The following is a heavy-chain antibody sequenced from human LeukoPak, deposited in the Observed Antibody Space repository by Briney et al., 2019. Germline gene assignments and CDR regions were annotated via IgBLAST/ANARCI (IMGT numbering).Heavy chain of an antibody. D-gene: IGHD1-26*01. Sequence: PSQTLSLTCTVSGGSISSGGYYWSWIRQHPGKGLEWIGYIYYSGSTYYNPSLKSRVTISEDTSKNQFSLKLSSVTAADTAVYYCANRGSYVFHAFDIWGQGTMVTVSS. J-gene: IGHJ3*02. CDR2: IYYSGST. CDR1: GGSISSGGYY. V-gene: IGHV4-31*03. CDR3: ANRGSYVFHAFDI.